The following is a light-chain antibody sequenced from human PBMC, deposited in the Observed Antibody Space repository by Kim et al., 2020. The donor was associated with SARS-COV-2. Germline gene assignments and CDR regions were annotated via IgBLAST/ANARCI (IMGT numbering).Light chain of an antibody. V-gene: IGKV3-11*01. CDR3: QQRSNWPLT. J-gene: IGKJ4*01. CDR1: QSIATY. Sequence: VSPGERATLSCRASQSIATYLAWYQQRPGQAPRLLIYDASNGATGTPARISGSGSGTDFTLTISSLEPEDFAVYYCQQRSNWPLTFGGGTKVDIK. CDR2: DAS.